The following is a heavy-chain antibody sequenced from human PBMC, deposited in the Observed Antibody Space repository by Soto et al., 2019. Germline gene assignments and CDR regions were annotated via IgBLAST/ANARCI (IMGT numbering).Heavy chain of an antibody. CDR2: IRSKAYGGTT. J-gene: IGHJ6*02. D-gene: IGHD6-13*01. V-gene: IGHV3-49*04. CDR1: GFTFGDYA. Sequence: GGSLRLSCTASGFTFGDYAMSWVRQAPGKGLEWVGFIRSKAYGGTTEYAASVKGRFTISRDDSKSIAYLQMNSLKTEDTAVYYCTRDYSSSWYYYYGMDVWGQGTTVTVSS. CDR3: TRDYSSSWYYYYGMDV.